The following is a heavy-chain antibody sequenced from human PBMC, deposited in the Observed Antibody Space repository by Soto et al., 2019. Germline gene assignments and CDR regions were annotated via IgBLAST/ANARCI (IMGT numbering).Heavy chain of an antibody. CDR2: ISSSSYT. CDR3: ARQNYDSSGYYQGDAFDI. J-gene: IGHJ3*02. V-gene: IGHV3-11*06. CDR1: GFTFSDYY. D-gene: IGHD3-22*01. Sequence: GGSLRLSCAASGFTFSDYYMSWIRQAPGKGLEWVSYISSSSYTNYADSVKGRFTISRDNAKNSLYLQMNSLRAEDTAVYYCARQNYDSSGYYQGDAFDIWGQGTMVTVSS.